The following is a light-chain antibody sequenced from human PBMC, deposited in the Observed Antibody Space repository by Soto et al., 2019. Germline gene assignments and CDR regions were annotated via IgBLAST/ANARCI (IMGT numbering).Light chain of an antibody. CDR3: CLYAGNNISL. J-gene: IGLJ2*01. V-gene: IGLV2-23*02. CDR1: SSDVGSYNL. Sequence: QSALTQPASVSGSPGQSITISCTGTSSDVGSYNLVSWYQQHPGKAPKLIIYEVSKRPSGVSNRFSGSKSGNTASLTISGLQAEDEADYYCCLYAGNNISLFGGGTKLTVL. CDR2: EVS.